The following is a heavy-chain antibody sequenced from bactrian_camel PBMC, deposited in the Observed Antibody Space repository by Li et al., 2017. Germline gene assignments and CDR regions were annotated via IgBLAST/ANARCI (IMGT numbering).Heavy chain of an antibody. V-gene: IGHV3S40*01. CDR3: AADPRPGLCHVTFQADIKSTPGDWSY. D-gene: IGHD3*01. CDR2: INVNNQT. CDR1: GFPFSSYG. Sequence: VQLVESGGGLVQPGGSLTLSCVASGFPFSSYGMSWVRLPPGKDLEYISTINVNNQTFYRTTVEGRFTISRDNGKNTVYLQMNRLKTEDTGMYFCAADPRPGLCHVTFQADIKSTPGDWSYWGQGTQVTVS. J-gene: IGHJ4*01.